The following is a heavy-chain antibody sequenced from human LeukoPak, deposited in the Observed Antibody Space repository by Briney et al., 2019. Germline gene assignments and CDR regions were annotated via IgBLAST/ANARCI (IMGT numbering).Heavy chain of an antibody. V-gene: IGHV3-30-3*01. CDR1: GFTFSSFA. CDR3: ARGRDGYNSGWFGP. J-gene: IGHJ5*02. CDR2: ISYDGSKK. Sequence: PGGSLRLSCAASGFTFSSFAIHWVRQAPGKGLEWVTVISYDGSKKYYADSVKGRFIISRDNSKNTLYLQTSSLRTDDTAVYYCARGRDGYNSGWFGPWGQGILVIVSS. D-gene: IGHD5-24*01.